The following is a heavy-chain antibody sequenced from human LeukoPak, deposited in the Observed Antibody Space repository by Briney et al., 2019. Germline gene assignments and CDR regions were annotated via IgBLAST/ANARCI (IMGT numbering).Heavy chain of an antibody. J-gene: IGHJ4*02. Sequence: KPSETLSLTCTVSGGSVGSYYWTWIRQPPGKGLEWIGYIHYSGTNDYNPSLRSRVTMSVDTSENQFSLRLRSVTAADTAVYYCAKYDTSGYLDYWGQGTLVTVSS. CDR2: IHYSGTN. CDR1: GGSVGSYY. V-gene: IGHV4-59*02. CDR3: AKYDTSGYLDY. D-gene: IGHD3-22*01.